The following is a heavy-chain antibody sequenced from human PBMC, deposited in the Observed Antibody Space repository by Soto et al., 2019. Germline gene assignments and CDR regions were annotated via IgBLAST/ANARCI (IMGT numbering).Heavy chain of an antibody. J-gene: IGHJ3*02. V-gene: IGHV4-39*01. CDR3: ARHQDAVARRHQYSFDI. D-gene: IGHD6-19*01. CDR2: MYYSGST. Sequence: SEPLSLTGTVSGGSISSSSYYWGWIRHPPGKGLEWIGSMYYSGSTDYNPSLKSRVTISVDTSKNQFSLKLGSVTAADTAVYSCARHQDAVARRHQYSFDIWAKRRMVTVS. CDR1: GGSISSSSYY.